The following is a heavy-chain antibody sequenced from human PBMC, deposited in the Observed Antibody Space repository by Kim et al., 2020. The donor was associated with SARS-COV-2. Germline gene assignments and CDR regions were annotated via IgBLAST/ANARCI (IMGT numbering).Heavy chain of an antibody. CDR3: ARSHNWFDP. CDR2: INPVDSDT. V-gene: IGHV5-51*01. CDR1: GYRFSNYW. Sequence: GESLKISCKGSGYRFSNYWIGWVRQMPGNGLEWMGIINPVDSDTRYSPSFQGQVTISVDKSINTAYLQWTSLKASDTAIYYCARSHNWFDPWGQGTLVTVSS. J-gene: IGHJ5*02.